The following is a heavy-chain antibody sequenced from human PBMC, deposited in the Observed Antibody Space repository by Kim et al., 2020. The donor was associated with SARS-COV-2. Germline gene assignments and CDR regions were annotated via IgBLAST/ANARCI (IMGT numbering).Heavy chain of an antibody. Sequence: NPSLKSRVTISVDKSKNQFSLKLSSVTAADTAVYYCASTATVNPYYFDYWGQGTLVTVSS. D-gene: IGHD4-17*01. J-gene: IGHJ4*02. V-gene: IGHV4-4*02. CDR3: ASTATVNPYYFDY.